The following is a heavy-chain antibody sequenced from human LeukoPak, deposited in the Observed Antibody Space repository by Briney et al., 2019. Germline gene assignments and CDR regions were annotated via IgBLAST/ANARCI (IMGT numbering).Heavy chain of an antibody. CDR3: ARLVPYHIVVVPAAMGGWFDP. CDR2: INHSGST. CDR1: GGSFSGYY. Sequence: SETLSLTCAVYGGSFSGYYWSWIRQPPGKGLEWIGEINHSGSTNYNPSLKSRVPLSVDTSKNQFSLKLSSGTAADTAVYYCARLVPYHIVVVPAAMGGWFDPWGQGTLVTVSS. V-gene: IGHV4-34*01. D-gene: IGHD2-2*01. J-gene: IGHJ5*02.